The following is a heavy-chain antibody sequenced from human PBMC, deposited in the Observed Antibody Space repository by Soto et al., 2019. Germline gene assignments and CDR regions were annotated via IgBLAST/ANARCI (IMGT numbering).Heavy chain of an antibody. Sequence: SVKVSCKASGGTSSSYAISWVRQAPGQGLEWMGGIIPIFGTANYAQKFQGRVTITADESTSTAYMELSSLRSEDTAVYYCAREVIAARQGDYYYYGMDVWGQGTTVTAP. J-gene: IGHJ6*02. D-gene: IGHD6-6*01. CDR2: IIPIFGTA. CDR1: GGTSSSYA. CDR3: AREVIAARQGDYYYYGMDV. V-gene: IGHV1-69*13.